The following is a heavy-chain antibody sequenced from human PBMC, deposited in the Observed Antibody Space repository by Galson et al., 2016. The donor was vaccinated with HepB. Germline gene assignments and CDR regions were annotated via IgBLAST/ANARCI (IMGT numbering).Heavy chain of an antibody. V-gene: IGHV3-30*18. CDR1: TFTDYG. D-gene: IGHD3-10*01. CDR2: MSYDGSTK. J-gene: IGHJ6*04. Sequence: SLRLSCASTFTDYGIHWVRQAPGKGLEWVAAMSYDGSTKEYADALKGRLTISRDSSKHKVSLQLKNLRSEDTGVYYCAKDFYTMVQGAMGYYGMDVWGKGTTVIVSS. CDR3: AKDFYTMVQGAMGYYGMDV.